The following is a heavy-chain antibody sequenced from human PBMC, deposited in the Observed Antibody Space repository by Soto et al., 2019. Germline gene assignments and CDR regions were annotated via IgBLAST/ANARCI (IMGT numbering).Heavy chain of an antibody. CDR3: ARDYDYFDY. J-gene: IGHJ4*02. D-gene: IGHD3-16*01. V-gene: IGHV4-61*01. Sequence: ETLSLTCTVSGGSVNSGSYYWSWIRQPPGKGLEWIGYVYYTGRTNYNPSLKSRVTISVDTSKNQFSLMLTSVTAADTAVYYCARDYDYFDYWGQGTLVTVSS. CDR1: GGSVNSGSYY. CDR2: VYYTGRT.